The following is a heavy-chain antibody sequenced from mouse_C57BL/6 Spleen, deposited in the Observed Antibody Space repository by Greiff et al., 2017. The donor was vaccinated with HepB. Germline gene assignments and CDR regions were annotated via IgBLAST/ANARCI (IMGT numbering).Heavy chain of an antibody. CDR1: EYEFPSHD. Sequence: EVMLVESGGGLVQPGESLKLSCESNEYEFPSHDMSWVRKTPEKRLELVAAINSDGGSSYYPDTMERRFIISRDNTKKTLYLQMSSLRSEDTALYYCARQGEVVAGAMDYWGQGTSVTVSS. CDR2: INSDGGSS. J-gene: IGHJ4*01. D-gene: IGHD1-1*01. V-gene: IGHV5-2*01. CDR3: ARQGEVVAGAMDY.